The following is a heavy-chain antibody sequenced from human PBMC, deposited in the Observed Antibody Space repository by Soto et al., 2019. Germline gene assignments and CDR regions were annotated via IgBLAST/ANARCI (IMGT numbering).Heavy chain of an antibody. CDR1: GFTFSSFG. Sequence: QVQLVESGGGVVQPGRSLRLSCAASGFTFSSFGMHWVRQAPGKGLEWVAVISYDGSNKYYADSMKGRFTISRDNSKNTLYLQMNSLRAEDSAVYYCAKGGGKGRYYYYYGVDVWGQGTTVTVSS. J-gene: IGHJ6*02. CDR3: AKGGGKGRYYYYYGVDV. CDR2: ISYDGSNK. D-gene: IGHD2-15*01. V-gene: IGHV3-30*18.